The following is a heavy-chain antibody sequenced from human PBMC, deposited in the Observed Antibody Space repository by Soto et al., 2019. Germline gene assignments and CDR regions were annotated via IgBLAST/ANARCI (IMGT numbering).Heavy chain of an antibody. CDR2: INHSGST. J-gene: IGHJ4*02. CDR1: GGSFSGYY. V-gene: IGHV4-34*01. CDR3: GRGNFETTGRLYYFDY. Sequence: SETLSLTCAVYGGSFSGYYWSWIRQPPGKGLEWIGEINHSGSTNYNPSLKSRVTISVDTSKNQFSLKLSSVTAADTAVYYFGRGNFETTGRLYYFDYWGQGTLVTVSS. D-gene: IGHD1-1*01.